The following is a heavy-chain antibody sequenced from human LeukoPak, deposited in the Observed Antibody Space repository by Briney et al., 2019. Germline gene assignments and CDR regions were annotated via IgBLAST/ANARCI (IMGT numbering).Heavy chain of an antibody. J-gene: IGHJ6*03. V-gene: IGHV3-74*01. D-gene: IGHD3-3*01. CDR3: ARAQKYNYGFWSGSSYYYYYMDV. CDR2: INSDGSST. CDR1: GFTFSSYW. Sequence: PGGSLRLSCAASGFTFSSYWMHWVRQAPGKGLVWVSRINSDGSSTSYADSVKGRFTISRDNAKNTLYLQMNSLRAEDTAVYYCARAQKYNYGFWSGSSYYYYYMDVWGKGTTVTVSS.